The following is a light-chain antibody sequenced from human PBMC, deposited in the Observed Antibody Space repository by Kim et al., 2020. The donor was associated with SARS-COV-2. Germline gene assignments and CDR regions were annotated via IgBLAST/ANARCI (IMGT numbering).Light chain of an antibody. CDR1: RSNSGSNY. V-gene: IGLV1-47*01. CDR3: AAWGESLSGRGVV. CDR2: RNT. Sequence: VTISSSGSRSNSGSNYVYWYQQLPGPATKLLIYRNTQRPSRVPDRFSGSKSGTSASLAISGLRSEDEADYYCAAWGESLSGRGVVFGGGTQLTVL. J-gene: IGLJ2*01.